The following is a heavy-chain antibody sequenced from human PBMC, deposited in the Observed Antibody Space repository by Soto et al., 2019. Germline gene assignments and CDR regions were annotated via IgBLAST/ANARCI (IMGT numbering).Heavy chain of an antibody. CDR3: ERDPEAAGRMDV. J-gene: IGHJ6*02. Sequence: PGGSLRLSCAASGFTFSSYAMHWVRQAPGKGLEWVAVISYDGSNKYYADSVKGRFTISRDNSKNTLYLQMNSLRAEDTAVYYCERDPEAAGRMDVWGQGTTVTVSS. CDR2: ISYDGSNK. D-gene: IGHD6-13*01. CDR1: GFTFSSYA. V-gene: IGHV3-30-3*01.